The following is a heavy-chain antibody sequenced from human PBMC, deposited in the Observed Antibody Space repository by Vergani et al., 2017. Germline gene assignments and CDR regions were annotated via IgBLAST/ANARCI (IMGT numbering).Heavy chain of an antibody. CDR3: AKEGYCSGGSCYRTLDY. CDR2: ISGSAGST. CDR1: GFTFSGYA. V-gene: IGHV3-23*01. J-gene: IGHJ4*02. D-gene: IGHD2-15*01. Sequence: EVQLLESGGGLVQPGGSLRLSCAASGFTFSGYAMSWVRQAPGKGLEWVSTISGSAGSTYYADSVKGRFTISRDNSRNTLYLQMNSLRGEDTAVYYCAKEGYCSGGSCYRTLDYWGQGTLVTVSS.